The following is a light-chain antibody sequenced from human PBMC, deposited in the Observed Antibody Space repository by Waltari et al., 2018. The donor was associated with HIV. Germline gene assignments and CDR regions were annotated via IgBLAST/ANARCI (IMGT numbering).Light chain of an antibody. CDR2: EVS. V-gene: IGLV2-23*02. Sequence: QSALTQPASVSGSPGQSITISCTGTSSDVGSYNLVSWYQQHPGKAPKRMIYEVSKRPSGVSKRFSGSKSCNTASLTISGLQAEDEADYYCCSYAGSSTLFGGGTKLTVL. CDR1: SSDVGSYNL. J-gene: IGLJ3*02. CDR3: CSYAGSSTL.